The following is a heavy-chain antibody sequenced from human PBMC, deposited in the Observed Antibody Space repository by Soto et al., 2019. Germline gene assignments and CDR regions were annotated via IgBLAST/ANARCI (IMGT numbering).Heavy chain of an antibody. CDR2: IKSKTDGGTR. CDR3: TRGSYQGNYYYYGMDV. D-gene: IGHD1-26*01. CDR1: GFTFSNAW. V-gene: IGHV3-15*01. J-gene: IGHJ6*02. Sequence: EVQLVESGGGLVKPGGSLRLSCAASGFTFSNAWMSWDRQVPGKGLEWVGRIKSKTDGGTRDYAAPVKGRFTISREDSKKTLYLQMNSLKAEDTGVYYCTRGSYQGNYYYYGMDVWGQGTTVTVSS.